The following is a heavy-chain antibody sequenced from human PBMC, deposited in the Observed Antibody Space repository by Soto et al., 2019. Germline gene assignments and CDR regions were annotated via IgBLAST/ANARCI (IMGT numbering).Heavy chain of an antibody. Sequence: PSETLSLTCTVSGGSISSYYWSWIRQPPGKGLEWIGYIYYSGSTNYNPSLKSRVTISVDTSKNQFSLKLSSVTAGDRAVYYCAIYGFEGDYKNYGGQETLVTVS. J-gene: IGHJ4*02. CDR3: AIYGFEGDYKNY. D-gene: IGHD4-4*01. CDR1: GGSISSYY. V-gene: IGHV4-59*01. CDR2: IYYSGST.